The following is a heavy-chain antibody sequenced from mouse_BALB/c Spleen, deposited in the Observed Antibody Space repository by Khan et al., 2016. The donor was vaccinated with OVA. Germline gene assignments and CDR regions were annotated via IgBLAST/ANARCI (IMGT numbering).Heavy chain of an antibody. J-gene: IGHJ4*01. CDR1: GFSLTIYG. CDR3: ARWGDGSTYAMDY. Sequence: VQLQESGPGLVAPSQSLAITCTVSGFSLTIYGVNWIRQPPGKGLEWLGLIWGDGSTNYHSALISRLSISKDNSKSQVFLKLHSLQTDDTATYYCARWGDGSTYAMDYWGQGTSVTVSS. D-gene: IGHD2-3*01. V-gene: IGHV2-3*01. CDR2: IWGDGST.